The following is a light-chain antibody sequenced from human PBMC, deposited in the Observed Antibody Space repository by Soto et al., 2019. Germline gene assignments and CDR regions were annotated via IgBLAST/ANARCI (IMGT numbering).Light chain of an antibody. Sequence: QSALTQPRSVSGSPGQSVTISCSGTSSDVGNYNYVSWYQQHPGKAPKLMIYDVSKRPSGVPDRFSGSKSGNTASLTISGLQAEDEADYYCSSYAGSGTVVFGGWTKLTVL. CDR2: DVS. CDR1: SSDVGNYNY. J-gene: IGLJ3*02. CDR3: SSYAGSGTVV. V-gene: IGLV2-11*01.